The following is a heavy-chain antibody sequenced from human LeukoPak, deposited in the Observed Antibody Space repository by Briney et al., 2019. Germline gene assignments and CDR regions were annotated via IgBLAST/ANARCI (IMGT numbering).Heavy chain of an antibody. J-gene: IGHJ3*02. CDR1: GGSISSYY. Sequence: SETLSLTCTVSGGSISSYYWSWIRQPPGKGLEWIGYIYYSGSTNYNPSLKSRVTISVDTSKNQFSLKLSSVTAADTAVYYCARVVVVPAAISAFDIWGQGTMVTVSS. V-gene: IGHV4-59*01. D-gene: IGHD2-2*01. CDR2: IYYSGST. CDR3: ARVVVVPAAISAFDI.